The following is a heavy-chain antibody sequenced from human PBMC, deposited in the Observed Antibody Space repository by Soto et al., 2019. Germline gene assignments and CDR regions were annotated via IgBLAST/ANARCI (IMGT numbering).Heavy chain of an antibody. Sequence: GGSLRLSCAASGFTFSSYAMSWVRQAPGKGLEWVSAISGSGGSTNYADSVKGRFTISRDNSKNTLYLQMNSLRAADTAVYYCAKEDCSGGSCYYTYYYYYGMDVWGQGTTVTVSS. CDR3: AKEDCSGGSCYYTYYYYYGMDV. V-gene: IGHV3-23*01. D-gene: IGHD2-15*01. CDR2: ISGSGGST. J-gene: IGHJ6*02. CDR1: GFTFSSYA.